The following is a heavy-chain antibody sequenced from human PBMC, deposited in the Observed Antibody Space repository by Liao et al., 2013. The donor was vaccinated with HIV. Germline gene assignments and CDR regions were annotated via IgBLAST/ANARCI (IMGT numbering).Heavy chain of an antibody. CDR1: GGSISSYY. CDR3: ARDLEGLRLGELSLGY. D-gene: IGHD3-16*01. V-gene: IGHV4-59*01. J-gene: IGHJ4*02. CDR2: IYYSGST. Sequence: QVQLQESGPGLVKPSETLSLTCTVSGGSISSYYWSWIRQPPGKGLEWIGSIYYSGSTNYNPSLKSRVTISVDTSKNQFSLRLMYVTAADTAVYYCARDLEGLRLGELSLGYWGQGTPVTVSS.